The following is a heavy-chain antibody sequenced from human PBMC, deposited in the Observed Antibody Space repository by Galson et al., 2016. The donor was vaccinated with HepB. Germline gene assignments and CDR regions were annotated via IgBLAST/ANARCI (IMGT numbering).Heavy chain of an antibody. CDR2: ISSNDKII. V-gene: IGHV3-21*01. Sequence: SLRLSCAASGFNFSIYSMNWVRQAPGKGLEWVSFISSNDKIIYYTNSVRGRFTISRDNAKNALYLQMNSLTVEDTAVYYCARGKSRQQPEYWGQGTLVTVSS. CDR1: GFNFSIYS. J-gene: IGHJ4*02. CDR3: ARGKSRQQPEY. D-gene: IGHD6-13*01.